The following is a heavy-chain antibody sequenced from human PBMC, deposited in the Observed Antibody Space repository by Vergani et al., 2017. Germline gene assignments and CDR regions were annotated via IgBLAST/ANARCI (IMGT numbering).Heavy chain of an antibody. CDR2: ISYDGSNK. CDR1: GFTFSSYG. Sequence: QVQLVESGGGVVQPGRSLRLSCAASGFTFSSYGMHWVRQAPGKGLEWVAVISYDGSNKYYADSVKGRFTISRDNSKNTLYLQMNSLRAEDTAVYYCAKVGYYDSSGDAFDIWGQGTMVTVSS. V-gene: IGHV3-30*18. D-gene: IGHD3-22*01. CDR3: AKVGYYDSSGDAFDI. J-gene: IGHJ3*02.